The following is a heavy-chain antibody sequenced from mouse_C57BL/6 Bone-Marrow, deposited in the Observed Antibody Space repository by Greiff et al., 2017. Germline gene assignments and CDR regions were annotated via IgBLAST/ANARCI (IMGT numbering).Heavy chain of an antibody. V-gene: IGHV2-9-1*01. Sequence: QVTLQESGPGLVAPSQSLSITCTVSGFSLTSYAISWVRQPPGKGLEWLGVIWTGGGTNYNSALKSRLSISKDNSKSQVFLKMNSLQTDDTARYYCARNECYYGSDWYFDVWGTGTTVTVSS. CDR1: GFSLTSYA. J-gene: IGHJ1*03. CDR2: IWTGGGT. D-gene: IGHD1-1*01. CDR3: ARNECYYGSDWYFDV.